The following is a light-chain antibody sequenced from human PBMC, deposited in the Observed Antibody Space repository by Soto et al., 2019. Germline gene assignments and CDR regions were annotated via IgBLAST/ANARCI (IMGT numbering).Light chain of an antibody. CDR2: DAS. CDR1: QNIDNK. V-gene: IGKV3-15*01. CDR3: QQLNSYSST. Sequence: EIVLTQSPANRSVSTGERATLSCRASQNIDNKLVWYQQKPGQVPRLLIYDASTRATGIPARFSGSGSGTEFTLTISSLQPEDFATYYCQQLNSYSSTFGQGTKVDIK. J-gene: IGKJ1*01.